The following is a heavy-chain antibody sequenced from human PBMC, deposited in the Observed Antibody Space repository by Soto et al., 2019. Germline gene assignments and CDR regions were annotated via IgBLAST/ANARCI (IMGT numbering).Heavy chain of an antibody. V-gene: IGHV3-66*01. CDR3: ARDYVADTIFGVPPGDY. J-gene: IGHJ4*02. Sequence: GGSLRLSCAASGFTVSSNYMSWVRQAPGKGLEWVSVIYSGGSTYYADSVKGRFTISRDNSKNTLYLQMNSLRAEDTAVYYCARDYVADTIFGVPPGDYWGQGTLVTVSS. D-gene: IGHD3-3*01. CDR2: IYSGGST. CDR1: GFTVSSNY.